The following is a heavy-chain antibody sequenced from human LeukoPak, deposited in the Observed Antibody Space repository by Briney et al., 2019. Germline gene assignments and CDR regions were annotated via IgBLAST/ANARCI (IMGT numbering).Heavy chain of an antibody. V-gene: IGHV3-7*01. CDR3: ATDRNSGKYYDY. J-gene: IGHJ4*02. Sequence: GGSLRLSCTASGFTFSNYWMHWVRQAPGKGLEWVANIKQDGSEIYYVGSVKGRFTISRDNAKNSLYLQMNSLRAEDTAVYYCATDRNSGKYYDYWGQGTLVTVSS. D-gene: IGHD1-26*01. CDR1: GFTFSNYW. CDR2: IKQDGSEI.